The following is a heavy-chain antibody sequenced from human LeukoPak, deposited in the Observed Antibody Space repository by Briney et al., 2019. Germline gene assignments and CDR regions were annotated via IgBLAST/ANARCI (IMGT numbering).Heavy chain of an antibody. CDR3: ARVPLHDDYGDEESDAFDI. CDR1: GGSFSAYY. J-gene: IGHJ3*02. V-gene: IGHV4-34*01. D-gene: IGHD4-17*01. Sequence: SETLSLTCGVYGGSFSAYYWSWIRQSPGKGLEWIGEINHGGSTHYNPSLKSRVTISVDTSKNKFSLRLTSMTAADTAVYYCARVPLHDDYGDEESDAFDIWGQGTMVTVSS. CDR2: INHGGST.